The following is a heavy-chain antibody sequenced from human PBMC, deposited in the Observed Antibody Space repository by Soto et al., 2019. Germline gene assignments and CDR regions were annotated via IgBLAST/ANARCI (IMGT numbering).Heavy chain of an antibody. Sequence: PSETLSLTCTVSGGSISSSSYYWGWIRQPPGKGLEWIGSIYYSGSTYYNPSLKSRVTISVDTSKNQFSLKLSSVTAADTAVYYCARQAHDYGDYEGWFDPWGQGTLVTVSS. J-gene: IGHJ5*02. CDR3: ARQAHDYGDYEGWFDP. CDR2: IYYSGST. CDR1: GGSISSSSYY. V-gene: IGHV4-39*01. D-gene: IGHD4-17*01.